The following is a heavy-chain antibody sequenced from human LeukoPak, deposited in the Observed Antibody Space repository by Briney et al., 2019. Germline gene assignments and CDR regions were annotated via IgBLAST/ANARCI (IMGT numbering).Heavy chain of an antibody. CDR3: AKEGSSSWPSFDF. V-gene: IGHV3-30*02. CDR1: GFSFSTYA. CDR2: IQYDGSNK. J-gene: IGHJ4*02. Sequence: GGSLRLSCAASGFSFSTYAMHWVRQAPGKGLEWVAFIQYDGSNKYYTDSVKGRFTISRDNSKNTLYLQMNSLRGEDTAVYYCAKEGSSSWPSFDFWGQGTLVTVSS. D-gene: IGHD6-13*01.